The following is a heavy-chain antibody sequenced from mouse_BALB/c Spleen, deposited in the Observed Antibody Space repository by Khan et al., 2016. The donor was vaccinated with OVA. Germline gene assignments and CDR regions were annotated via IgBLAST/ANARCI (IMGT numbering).Heavy chain of an antibody. Sequence: EVQLVESGPGLVKPSQSLSLSCTVTGYSITSNYAWNWIRQFPGNKLEWMGYISYSGSTSYNPSLKIRISITRDTSTNQFFLQLNSLTTEDTATYYCARKKCDGYYLDYWGQGTSVTVSS. D-gene: IGHD1-1*01. CDR3: ARKKCDGYYLDY. J-gene: IGHJ4*01. CDR1: GYSITSNYA. V-gene: IGHV3-2*02. CDR2: ISYSGST.